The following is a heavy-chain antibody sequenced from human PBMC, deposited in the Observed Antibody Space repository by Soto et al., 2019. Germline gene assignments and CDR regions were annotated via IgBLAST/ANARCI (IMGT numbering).Heavy chain of an antibody. D-gene: IGHD2-2*03. CDR2: ISGSGDSS. CDR1: GFTFSSFG. CDR3: AKVGIGMFSHKHHFDH. J-gene: IGHJ4*02. V-gene: IGHV3-23*01. Sequence: GGSLRLSCTASGFTFSSFGMAWVRQAPGKGLEWVSAISGSGDSSYYADSVKDRFTISRDNPTNTLYLQMNNLRAEDTAVYYCAKVGIGMFSHKHHFDHWGQGTQVTVSS.